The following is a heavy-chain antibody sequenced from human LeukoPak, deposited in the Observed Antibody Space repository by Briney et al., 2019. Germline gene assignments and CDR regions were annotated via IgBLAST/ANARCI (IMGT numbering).Heavy chain of an antibody. D-gene: IGHD5-12*01. V-gene: IGHV3-21*01. CDR1: GFTFSSYS. Sequence: GGSLRLSCAASGFTFSSYSMNWVRQAPGKGLEWVSSISSSSSYIYYADSVKGRFTISRDNAKNSLYLQMNSLRAEDTAVYYCARDPGRVGYEYYFDYWGQGTLVTVSS. CDR3: ARDPGRVGYEYYFDY. J-gene: IGHJ4*02. CDR2: ISSSSSYI.